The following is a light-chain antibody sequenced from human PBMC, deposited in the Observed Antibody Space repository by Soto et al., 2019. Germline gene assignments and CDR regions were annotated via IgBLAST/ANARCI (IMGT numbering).Light chain of an antibody. J-gene: IGLJ3*02. CDR2: GNS. Sequence: QSVLTQPPSVSGAPGQRVTISCTESSSNIGAGYDVPWYQQLPGTAHKLLIYGNSNRPSGVPDRFSGSKSGTSASLAITGLQAEDEADYYCQSYDSSLSGWVFGGGTQLTVL. V-gene: IGLV1-40*01. CDR3: QSYDSSLSGWV. CDR1: SSNIGAGYD.